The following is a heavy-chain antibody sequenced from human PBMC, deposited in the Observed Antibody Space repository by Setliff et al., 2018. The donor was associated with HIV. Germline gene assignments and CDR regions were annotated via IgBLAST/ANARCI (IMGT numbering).Heavy chain of an antibody. CDR2: INHSGTT. CDR3: ARLLNYYGNWFDP. CDR1: GGSFSGYY. J-gene: IGHJ5*02. D-gene: IGHD3-10*01. Sequence: PSETLSLTCAVYGGSFSGYYWSWIRQPPGKGLEWIGEINHSGTTYYNPSLKSRVTISVDTSKNQFSLKLSSVTAADTAVYYCARLLNYYGNWFDPWGQGTLVTVSS. V-gene: IGHV4-34*01.